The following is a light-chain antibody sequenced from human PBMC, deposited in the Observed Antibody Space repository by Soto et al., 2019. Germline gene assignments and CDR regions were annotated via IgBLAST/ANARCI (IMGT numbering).Light chain of an antibody. CDR2: GAS. CDR1: QSVINNY. V-gene: IGKV3-20*01. Sequence: DIGLTQSPGTLSLSPGERATLSCRASQSVINNYLAWYQQKPGQAPLLLIYGASNRATGIPDRFSGSGSGTDFTITISRLEHEDSAVYYRQQYGTPGTFGQGTKVDI. J-gene: IGKJ1*01. CDR3: QQYGTPGT.